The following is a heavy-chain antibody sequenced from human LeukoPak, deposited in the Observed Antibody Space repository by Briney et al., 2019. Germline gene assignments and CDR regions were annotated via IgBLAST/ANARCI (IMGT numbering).Heavy chain of an antibody. CDR1: GYTFTSYG. J-gene: IGHJ4*02. CDR2: ISAYNGNT. D-gene: IGHD6-19*01. CDR3: ARDREVIASYSSGWDPYYFDY. V-gene: IGHV1-18*01. Sequence: GASVKVSCKASGYTFTSYGISWVRQAPGQGLEWMGWISAYNGNTNYAQKLQGRVTMTTDTSTSTAYMELRSLRSDDTAVYYCARDREVIASYSSGWDPYYFDYWGQGTLVTVSS.